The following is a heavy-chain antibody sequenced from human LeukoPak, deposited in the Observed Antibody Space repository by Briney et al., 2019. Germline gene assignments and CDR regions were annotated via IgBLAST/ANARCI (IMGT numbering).Heavy chain of an antibody. CDR1: GFTFSSYE. CDR2: ISSSGSTI. J-gene: IGHJ4*02. Sequence: PGGSLRLSCAASGFTFSSYEMNWVRQAPGKGLEWVSYISSSGSTIYYADSVKGRFTISRDNAKNSLYLQMNSLRAEDTAVYYCARAPMTYYFDYWGQGTLVTVSS. V-gene: IGHV3-48*03. CDR3: ARAPMTYYFDY. D-gene: IGHD3-22*01.